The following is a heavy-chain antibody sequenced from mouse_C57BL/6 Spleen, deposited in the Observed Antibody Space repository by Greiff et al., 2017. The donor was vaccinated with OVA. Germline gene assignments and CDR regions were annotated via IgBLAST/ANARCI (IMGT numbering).Heavy chain of an antibody. CDR2: INPNNGGT. CDR3: ARGAHYYAMDY. J-gene: IGHJ4*01. V-gene: IGHV1-26*01. Sequence: EVQLQQSGPELVKPGASVKISCKASGYTFTDYYMNWVKQSHGKSLEWIGDINPNNGGTRYNQKFKGKATLTVDKSSSTAYMELRSLTSEDSAVYYCARGAHYYAMDYWGQGTSVTVSS. CDR1: GYTFTDYY.